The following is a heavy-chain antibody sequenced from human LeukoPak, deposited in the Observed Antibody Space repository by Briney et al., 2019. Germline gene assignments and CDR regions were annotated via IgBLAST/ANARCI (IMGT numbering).Heavy chain of an antibody. V-gene: IGHV1-2*02. CDR1: GYTFTGYY. D-gene: IGHD2-2*01. CDR2: INPNSGGT. CDR3: AGSIVPAAMDY. J-gene: IGHJ4*02. Sequence: GASVKVSCKASGYTFTGYYMHWVRQAPGQGLEWMGWINPNSGGTNYAQKFQGRVTMARDTSISTAYMELSRLRSDGTAVYYCAGSIVPAAMDYWGQGTLVTVSS.